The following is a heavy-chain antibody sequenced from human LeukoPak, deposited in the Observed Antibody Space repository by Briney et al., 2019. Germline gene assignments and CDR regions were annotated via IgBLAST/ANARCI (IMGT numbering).Heavy chain of an antibody. CDR3: ATVARTGGSKEAYYMDV. V-gene: IGHV3-21*01. CDR1: GLTFSSYS. CDR2: ISSGSDYI. J-gene: IGHJ6*03. Sequence: PGGSLRLSCAASGLTFSSYSMNWVRQAPGNGLEWLSSISSGSDYIYYADSVKGRFTVSRDNVKNSLYLQMNTLRAEDTAVYYCATVARTGGSKEAYYMDVWGRGTTVTVSS. D-gene: IGHD3-16*01.